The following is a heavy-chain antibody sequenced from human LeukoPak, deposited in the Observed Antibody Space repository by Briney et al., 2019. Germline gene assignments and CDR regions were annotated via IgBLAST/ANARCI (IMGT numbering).Heavy chain of an antibody. CDR3: ARHGADGTYYDFWSGYSTAYYYYGMDV. CDR1: GGSISSYY. J-gene: IGHJ6*02. Sequence: SETLSLTCTVSGGSISSYYWSWIRQPPGKGLEWIGYIYYSGSTNYNPSLKSRVTISVDTSKNQFSLKLSSVTAADTAVYYCARHGADGTYYDFWSGYSTAYYYYGMDVRGQGTTVTVSS. D-gene: IGHD3-3*01. V-gene: IGHV4-59*08. CDR2: IYYSGST.